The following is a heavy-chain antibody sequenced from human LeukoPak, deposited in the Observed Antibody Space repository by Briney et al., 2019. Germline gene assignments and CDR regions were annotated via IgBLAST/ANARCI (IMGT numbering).Heavy chain of an antibody. V-gene: IGHV3-49*04. CDR3: TRDGLEWLRPYYYYYMDV. CDR2: IRSKLYGGTT. Sequence: PGGSLRLSCAASGLIVSNNYMIWVRQAPGKGLEWVGFIRSKLYGGTTEYAASVKGRFTISRDDSKSIAYLQMNSLKIEDTAVYFCTRDGLEWLRPYYYYYMDVWGKGTTVTVSS. D-gene: IGHD3-3*01. CDR1: GLIVSNNY. J-gene: IGHJ6*03.